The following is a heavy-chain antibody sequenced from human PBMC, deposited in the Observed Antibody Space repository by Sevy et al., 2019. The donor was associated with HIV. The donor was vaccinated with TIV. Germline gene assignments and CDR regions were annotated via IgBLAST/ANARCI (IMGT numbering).Heavy chain of an antibody. D-gene: IGHD2-2*01. CDR1: RFTFSNYA. Sequence: RGSLRLSCAASRFTFSNYAMSWVRQAPGKGLEWVSSISRSGGSTYYADSVKGRFTISRDNSKNTLYLQMNRLRAEDTAVYYGAKVDVVVPVADYGMDVWGQGTTVTVSS. CDR3: AKVDVVVPVADYGMDV. J-gene: IGHJ6*02. V-gene: IGHV3-23*01. CDR2: ISRSGGST.